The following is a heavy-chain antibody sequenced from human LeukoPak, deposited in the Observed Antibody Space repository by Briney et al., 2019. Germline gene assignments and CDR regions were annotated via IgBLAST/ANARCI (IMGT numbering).Heavy chain of an antibody. D-gene: IGHD2-2*01. CDR1: GYTLTKLS. CDR3: ATGGRYCSSTSCYLGWFDP. CDR2: FDPEDGET. J-gene: IGHJ5*02. Sequence: GASVKVSCKVSGYTLTKLSMHWVRQAPGKGLEWMGGFDPEDGETIYAQKFQGRVTMTEDTSTDTAYMELSSLRSEDTAVYYCATGGRYCSSTSCYLGWFDPWGQGTLVAVSS. V-gene: IGHV1-24*01.